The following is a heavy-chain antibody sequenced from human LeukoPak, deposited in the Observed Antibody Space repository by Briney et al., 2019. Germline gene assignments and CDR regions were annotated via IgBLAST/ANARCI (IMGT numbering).Heavy chain of an antibody. CDR1: GFTFSSYS. J-gene: IGHJ4*02. CDR3: ARDEPNSSSWYHNPFDY. Sequence: GGSLRLSCAASGFTFSSYSMNWVRQAPGKGLEWVSSISSSSSYIYYADSVKGRFTISRDNAKNSLYLQMNSLRAEDTAVYYCARDEPNSSSWYHNPFDYWGQGTLVTVSS. V-gene: IGHV3-21*01. D-gene: IGHD6-13*01. CDR2: ISSSSSYI.